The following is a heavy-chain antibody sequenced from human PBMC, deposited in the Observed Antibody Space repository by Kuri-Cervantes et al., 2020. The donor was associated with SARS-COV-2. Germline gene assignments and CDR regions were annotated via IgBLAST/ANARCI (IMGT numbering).Heavy chain of an antibody. V-gene: IGHV4-39*01. J-gene: IGHJ4*02. Sequence: ESLKISCTVSGVSITSRTYFWGWIRQSPGKGLEWIGSIDHSGTTYYSPPLKSRVTMSVDTPNNQFSLMLTSVTAADTAVYYCARRAPTSTRLSGGYLGFFDYWGQGTLVTVSS. CDR2: IDHSGTT. CDR1: GVSITSRTYF. D-gene: IGHD1-26*01. CDR3: ARRAPTSTRLSGGYLGFFDY.